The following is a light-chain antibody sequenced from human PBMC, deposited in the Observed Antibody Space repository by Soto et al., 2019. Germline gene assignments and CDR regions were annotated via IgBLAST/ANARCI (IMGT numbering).Light chain of an antibody. V-gene: IGLV2-23*02. CDR2: EVT. CDR3: CSYGGSSPSPFV. CDR1: SSDVGTYNL. J-gene: IGLJ1*01. Sequence: QSVLAQPASVSGSPEQSITISCTGTSSDVGTYNLVSWYQQHPGKAPKLIIYEVTERPSGVSNRFSGSKFGNTASLTISGLLPEDEADNYGCSYGGSSPSPFVFGPGTKVPVL.